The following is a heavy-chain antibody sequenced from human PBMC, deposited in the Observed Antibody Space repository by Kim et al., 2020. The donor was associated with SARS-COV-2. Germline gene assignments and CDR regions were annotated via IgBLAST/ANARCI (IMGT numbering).Heavy chain of an antibody. D-gene: IGHD2-21*02. V-gene: IGHV3-21*01. J-gene: IGHJ4*02. CDR3: ASEVGGGNSERNY. Sequence: CEDSVKGRFTISRDNAKNSLYLQMNSLRAEDTAVYYCASEVGGGNSERNYWGQGTLVTVSS.